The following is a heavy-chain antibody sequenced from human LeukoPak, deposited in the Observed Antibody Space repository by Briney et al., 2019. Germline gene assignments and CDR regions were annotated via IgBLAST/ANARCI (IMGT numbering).Heavy chain of an antibody. J-gene: IGHJ4*02. Sequence: PSQTLSLTCTVSGGSISSGSYYWRWIRQPAGKGLEWIGRIYNSGNTNYNPSLKSRVTISVDMSKNQFSLKLSSVTAADTAVYYCARDHYYYDSTGYYYLDYWGQGTLVTVSS. CDR2: IYNSGNT. D-gene: IGHD3-22*01. CDR1: GGSISSGSYY. V-gene: IGHV4-61*02. CDR3: ARDHYYYDSTGYYYLDY.